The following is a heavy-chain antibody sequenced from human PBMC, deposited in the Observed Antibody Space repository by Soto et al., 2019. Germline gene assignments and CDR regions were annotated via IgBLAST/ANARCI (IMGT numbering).Heavy chain of an antibody. CDR2: IYYSGST. CDR1: GGSISSSSYY. V-gene: IGHV4-61*01. CDR3: ARDLLLDTAMVHRYFDL. J-gene: IGHJ2*01. Sequence: TSETLSLTCTVSGGSISSSSYYWGWIRQPPGKGLEWIGYIYYSGSTNYNPSLKSRVTISVDTSKNQFSLKLSSVTAADTAVYYCARDLLLDTAMVHRYFDLWGRGTLVTVSS. D-gene: IGHD5-18*01.